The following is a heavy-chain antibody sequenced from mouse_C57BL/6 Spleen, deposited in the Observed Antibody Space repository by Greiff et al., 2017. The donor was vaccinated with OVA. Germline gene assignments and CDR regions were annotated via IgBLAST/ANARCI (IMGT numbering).Heavy chain of an antibody. D-gene: IGHD3-2*02. V-gene: IGHV7-3*01. Sequence: EVKLVESGGGLVQPGGSLSLSCAASGFTFTDYYMSWVRQPPGQALEWLGFIRNKANGYTTEYSASVKGRFTISRDNSQSILYLQMNALRAEDSATYYCARIDSSGYWFAYWGKGTLVTVSA. J-gene: IGHJ3*01. CDR2: IRNKANGYTT. CDR1: GFTFTDYY. CDR3: ARIDSSGYWFAY.